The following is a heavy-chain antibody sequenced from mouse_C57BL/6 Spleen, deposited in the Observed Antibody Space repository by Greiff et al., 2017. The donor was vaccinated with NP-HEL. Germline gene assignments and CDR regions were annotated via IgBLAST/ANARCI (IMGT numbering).Heavy chain of an antibody. V-gene: IGHV1-64*01. CDR3: ARIYYYGSSYVDWYFDV. CDR2: IHPNSGST. J-gene: IGHJ1*03. CDR1: GYTFTSYW. Sequence: VQLQQPGAELVKPGASVKLSCKASGYTFTSYWMHWVKQRPGQGLEWIGMIHPNSGSTNYNEKFKSKATLTVDKSSSTAYMQLSSLTSEDSAVYYCARIYYYGSSYVDWYFDVWGTGTTVTVSS. D-gene: IGHD1-1*01.